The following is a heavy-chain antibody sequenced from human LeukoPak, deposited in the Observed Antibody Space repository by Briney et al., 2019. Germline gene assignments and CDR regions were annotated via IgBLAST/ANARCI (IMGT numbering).Heavy chain of an antibody. V-gene: IGHV3-49*04. J-gene: IGHJ4*02. Sequence: GGSLRLSCTTSGFTFGDYGMSWVRQAPGKGLEWVGFIRSKAYGGTTENAASVKGRFTISRDDSKSIAYLQMNSLKTEDTAVYYCTGSFGELTFFDYWGLGTLVTVSS. D-gene: IGHD3-10*01. CDR2: IRSKAYGGTT. CDR3: TGSFGELTFFDY. CDR1: GFTFGDYG.